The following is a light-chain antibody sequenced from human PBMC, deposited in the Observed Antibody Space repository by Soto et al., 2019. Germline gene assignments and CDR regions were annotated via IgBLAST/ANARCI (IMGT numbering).Light chain of an antibody. V-gene: IGKV4-1*01. J-gene: IGKJ1*01. CDR2: WAS. Sequence: DIVMTQSPDSLAVSLGERATINCKSSQSVLYSSNNKNYLAWYQQKPGQPPKLLIYWASTRESGVPDLFSGSGSGTDFTLTISSLQAEDVAVYYCQQDYRPWTFGQGTKVEIK. CDR1: QSVLYSSNNKNY. CDR3: QQDYRPWT.